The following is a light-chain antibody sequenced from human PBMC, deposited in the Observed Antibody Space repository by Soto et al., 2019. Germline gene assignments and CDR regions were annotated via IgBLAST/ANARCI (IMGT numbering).Light chain of an antibody. CDR1: QSVGTY. J-gene: IGKJ5*01. CDR2: DAS. V-gene: IGKV3-11*02. CDR3: QQRNNWPVT. Sequence: EIVLTQSPATLSLSPGEGATLSCRASQSVGTYLAWYQHKPGQAPRLLMYDASNRATDTPARFSGSGSGRDFTLTISSLEPEDFAVYFCQQRNNWPVTFGQGTRLEIK.